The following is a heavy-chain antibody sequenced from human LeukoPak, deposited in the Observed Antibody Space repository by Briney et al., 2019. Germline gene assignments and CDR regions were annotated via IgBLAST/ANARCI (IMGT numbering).Heavy chain of an antibody. D-gene: IGHD2-8*02. J-gene: IGHJ6*02. CDR3: AGDSGPVDYYYGMDV. Sequence: PGGSLRLSCAASGFTFSSYGMNWVRQAPGKGLEWVSYISSSGSTIYYADSVKGRFTISRDNAKNSLYLQMNSLRAEDTAVYYCAGDSGPVDYYYGMDVWGQGTTVTVSS. CDR2: ISSSGSTI. V-gene: IGHV3-48*03. CDR1: GFTFSSYG.